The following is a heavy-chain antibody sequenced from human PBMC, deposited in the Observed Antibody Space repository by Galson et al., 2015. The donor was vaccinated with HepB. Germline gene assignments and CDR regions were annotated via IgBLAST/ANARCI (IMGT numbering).Heavy chain of an antibody. CDR1: GYTLTDYY. J-gene: IGHJ6*02. V-gene: IGHV1-2*02. CDR3: ARDKAVTTSYYYYYFGMDV. D-gene: IGHD4-11*01. Sequence: SVKVSCKASGYTLTDYYLHWVRQAPGQGLEWMGWINPKSGATIYAQKFRGRVTLTRDTSISTAYMELSRIRSDDTAVYYCARDKAVTTSYYYYYFGMDVWGQGTTVTVSS. CDR2: INPKSGAT.